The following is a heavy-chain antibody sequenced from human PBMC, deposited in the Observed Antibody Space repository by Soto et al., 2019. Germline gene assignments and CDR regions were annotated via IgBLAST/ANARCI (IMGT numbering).Heavy chain of an antibody. J-gene: IGHJ6*02. CDR1: CYSFTSYG. D-gene: IGHD3-10*01. Sequence: ASAKVSSRGSCYSFTSYGISWVRQAPGQGLEWMGWISAYNGNTNYAQKLQGRVTMTTDTSTSTAYMELRSLRSDDTAVYYCARDRGGVPYYYYYGMDVWGQATTVTVT. V-gene: IGHV1-18*04. CDR3: ARDRGGVPYYYYYGMDV. CDR2: ISAYNGNT.